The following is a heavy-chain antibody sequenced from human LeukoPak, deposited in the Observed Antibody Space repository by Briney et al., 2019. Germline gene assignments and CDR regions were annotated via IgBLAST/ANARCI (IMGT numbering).Heavy chain of an antibody. D-gene: IGHD3-9*01. CDR1: GYTLTELS. CDR2: FDPEDGET. V-gene: IGHV1-24*01. Sequence: ASVKVSCKVSGYTLTELSMHWVRQAPGKGLEWMGGFDPEDGETIYAQKFQGRVTMTEDTSTDTAYMELSSLRSDDTAVYYCARDAALILRYFDWLSPPYAFDIWGQGTMVTVSS. CDR3: ARDAALILRYFDWLSPPYAFDI. J-gene: IGHJ3*02.